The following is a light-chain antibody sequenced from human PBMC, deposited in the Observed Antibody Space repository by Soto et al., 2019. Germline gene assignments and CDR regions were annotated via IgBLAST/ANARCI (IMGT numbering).Light chain of an antibody. CDR2: GAS. CDR1: QSTSGN. CDR3: QQCNDWPRT. J-gene: IGKJ1*01. V-gene: IGKV3-15*01. Sequence: EIVMTQSPATLSVSPGERATLSCRASQSTSGNLAWYQQKPGQPPRLLIYGASTRVTGVPARISGSGSGTEFTLTISSLQSEDFAFYYCQQCNDWPRTFGQGTRVEIK.